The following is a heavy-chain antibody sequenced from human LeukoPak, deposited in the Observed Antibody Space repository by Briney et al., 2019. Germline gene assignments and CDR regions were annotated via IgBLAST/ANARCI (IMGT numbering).Heavy chain of an antibody. D-gene: IGHD3-22*01. CDR2: ISSSGSTI. J-gene: IGHJ4*02. V-gene: IGHV3-48*03. Sequence: GGSLRLSCAASRFTFSNYEMNWVRQAPGKGLEWVSYISSSGSTIYYADSVKGRFTISRDNAKNSLYLQMNSLRAEDTAVYYCARGVTMIVVVTLGFDYWGQGTLITVSS. CDR1: RFTFSNYE. CDR3: ARGVTMIVVVTLGFDY.